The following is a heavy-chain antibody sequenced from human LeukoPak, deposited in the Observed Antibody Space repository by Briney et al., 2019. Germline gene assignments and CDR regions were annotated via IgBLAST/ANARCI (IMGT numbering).Heavy chain of an antibody. D-gene: IGHD2-8*01. CDR2: IWYDGSNK. CDR1: GFTFSSYG. V-gene: IGHV3-33*01. CDR3: ARGFNILIIVYGSCGFYI. J-gene: IGHJ3*02. Sequence: GRSLRLSCAASGFTFSSYGMHWVRQAPGKGLEWVAVIWYDGSNKYYADSVNGRFTISRDNSKNTLYLQMNSLRAEDPAVYYCARGFNILIIVYGSCGFYIWGPGTMVTVSS.